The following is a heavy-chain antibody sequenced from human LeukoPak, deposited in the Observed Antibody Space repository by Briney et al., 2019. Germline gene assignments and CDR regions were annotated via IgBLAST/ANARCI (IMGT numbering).Heavy chain of an antibody. CDR2: IYYSGST. V-gene: IGHV4-39*01. D-gene: IGHD6-6*01. J-gene: IGHJ4*02. CDR3: ARQDVIAARQLDY. Sequence: SETLSLTCTVSGGSISSSSYYWGWIRQPPGKGLERIGSIYYSGSTYYNPSLKSRVTISVDTSKNQFSLKLSSVTAADTAVYYCARQDVIAARQLDYWGQGTLVTASS. CDR1: GGSISSSSYY.